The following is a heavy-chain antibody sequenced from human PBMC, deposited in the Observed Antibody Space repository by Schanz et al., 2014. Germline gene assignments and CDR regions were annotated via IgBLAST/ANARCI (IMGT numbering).Heavy chain of an antibody. D-gene: IGHD6-6*01. J-gene: IGHJ4*02. CDR2: INPSGGGT. CDR1: GYTFTSYS. CDR3: GRGFSRSYIDF. V-gene: IGHV1-46*03. Sequence: QVQLVQSGAEVKKPGASVKVSCKASGYTFTSYSMHWVRQAPGQGLEWMGIINPSGGGTSYALRFQDRVTVTRDTSRSTVYLELSSLRSDDTAVYYCGRGFSRSYIDFWGQGTLITVSS.